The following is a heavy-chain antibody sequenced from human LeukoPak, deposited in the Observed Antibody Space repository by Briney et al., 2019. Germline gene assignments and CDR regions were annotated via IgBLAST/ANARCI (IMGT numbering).Heavy chain of an antibody. D-gene: IGHD3-10*01. Sequence: GASVKASCKASGYTFTSYAMHWVRQAPGQRLEWMGWINAGNGNTKYSQKFQGRVTITRDTSASTAYMELSSLRSEDTAVYYCARDPMVRGVITIDYWGQGTLVTVSS. CDR1: GYTFTSYA. CDR2: INAGNGNT. V-gene: IGHV1-3*01. CDR3: ARDPMVRGVITIDY. J-gene: IGHJ4*02.